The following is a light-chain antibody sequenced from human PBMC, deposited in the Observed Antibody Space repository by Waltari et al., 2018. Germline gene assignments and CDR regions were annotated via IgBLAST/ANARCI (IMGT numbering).Light chain of an antibody. J-gene: IGLJ6*01. Sequence: SYEVTQPLSVSVALGQTAKLTCGGSKIGGKSVHWYQQKPGQAPVLVIYRDNNRPSGIPQRFFGSNSGNTATLTISRSQSGDEAEYYCQVWDSNTNVFGSGTRVTVL. CDR3: QVWDSNTNV. CDR2: RDN. CDR1: KIGGKS. V-gene: IGLV3-9*01.